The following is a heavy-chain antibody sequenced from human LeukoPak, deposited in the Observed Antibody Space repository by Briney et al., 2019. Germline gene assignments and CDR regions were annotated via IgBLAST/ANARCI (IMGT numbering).Heavy chain of an antibody. CDR2: VHKAGTES. J-gene: IGHJ4*02. CDR3: ARVGTWELQRVFDY. Sequence: GGSLRLSCAASGFTFTDYWMTWVRQVPGKGLEWVANVHKAGTESYYVDSVKGRFAISRDNAKNSLYLQLSGLRVDDTAVYYCARVGTWELQRVFDYWGQGTLVTVSS. V-gene: IGHV3-7*01. D-gene: IGHD1-26*01. CDR1: GFTFTDYW.